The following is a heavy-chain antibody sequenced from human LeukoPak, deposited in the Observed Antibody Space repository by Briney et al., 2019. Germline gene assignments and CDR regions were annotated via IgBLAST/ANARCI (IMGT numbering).Heavy chain of an antibody. J-gene: IGHJ4*02. CDR2: ISSDGTNK. CDR3: AGGFVLGAAKNYFDY. D-gene: IGHD6-25*01. Sequence: PGGSLRLSCAASGYTFTNYALHWVRQAPGKGLDCVAVISSDGTNKYYADSVKGRFTISRVNSKNTLSLQMNSLRAEDTALYYCAGGFVLGAAKNYFDYWGQGALVTVSS. V-gene: IGHV3-30-3*01. CDR1: GYTFTNYA.